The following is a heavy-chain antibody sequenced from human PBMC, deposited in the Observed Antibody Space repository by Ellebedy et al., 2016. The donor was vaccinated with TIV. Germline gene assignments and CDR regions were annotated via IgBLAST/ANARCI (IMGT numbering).Heavy chain of an antibody. Sequence: MPGGSLRLSCTVSGVSISNYYWTWIRQSAGSGLEWIGLIYSNGNTNYNPALRSRVTMSVDTSRAQLSLKLSSVTAADTAVYYCARKDGDLWGQGTLVTVSS. CDR2: IYSNGNT. J-gene: IGHJ5*02. CDR1: GVSISNYY. CDR3: ARKDGDL. V-gene: IGHV4-4*07.